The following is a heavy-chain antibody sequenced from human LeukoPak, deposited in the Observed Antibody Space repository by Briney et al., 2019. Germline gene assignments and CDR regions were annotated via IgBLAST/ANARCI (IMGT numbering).Heavy chain of an antibody. CDR2: IWYDGSNI. CDR3: ARARNDYDSNGFSLLDY. J-gene: IGHJ4*02. CDR1: GISFSSHG. V-gene: IGHV3-33*01. Sequence: PGTSLRLSCAASGISFSSHGMHWVRQAPGKGLEGVAVIWYDGSNIYYTDSVKGRFTISRDNSKNTLCLQMNSLRAEDTALYYCARARNDYDSNGFSLLDYWGQGTLVTVSS. D-gene: IGHD3-22*01.